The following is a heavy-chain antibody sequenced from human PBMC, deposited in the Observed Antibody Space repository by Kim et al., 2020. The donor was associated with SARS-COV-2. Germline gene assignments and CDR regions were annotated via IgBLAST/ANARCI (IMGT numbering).Heavy chain of an antibody. CDR1: GFTFSSYA. D-gene: IGHD1-26*01. Sequence: GGSLRLSCAASGFTFSSYAMHWVRQAPGKGLEWVAVISYDGSNKYYADSVKGRFTISRDNSKNTLYLQMNSLRAEDTAVYYCASSAGGSYFDAFDIWGQG. J-gene: IGHJ3*02. V-gene: IGHV3-30-3*01. CDR3: ASSAGGSYFDAFDI. CDR2: ISYDGSNK.